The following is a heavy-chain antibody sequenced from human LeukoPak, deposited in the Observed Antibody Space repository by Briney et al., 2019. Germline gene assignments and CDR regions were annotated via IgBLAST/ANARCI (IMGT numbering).Heavy chain of an antibody. CDR2: IYYSGST. J-gene: IGHJ4*02. D-gene: IGHD3-10*01. Sequence: SETLSLTCTVSGDSISSYYCSRIRQPPGKGLEWIGYIYYSGSTSYNPSLKSRVTISLDTSNNQFSLKLRSVTAADTAVYYCARALKSGVGEVHIPDYWGQGTLVTVSS. V-gene: IGHV4-59*01. CDR1: GDSISSYY. CDR3: ARALKSGVGEVHIPDY.